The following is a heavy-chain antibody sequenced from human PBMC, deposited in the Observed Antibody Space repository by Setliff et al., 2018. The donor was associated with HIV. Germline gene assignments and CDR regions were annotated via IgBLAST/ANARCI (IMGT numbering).Heavy chain of an antibody. CDR1: GGSIRSDGYY. V-gene: IGHV4-31*03. D-gene: IGHD3-16*01. CDR2: IYNNGST. Sequence: SETLSLTCPVSGGSIRSDGYYWNWIRQHPEKGLEWIGYIYNNGSTYYNPSLESRLMMSIDPSKNQFSLNLRSVTVADTAVYYCARGRYYREISDSLFDFWGQGTLVTVSS. CDR3: ARGRYYREISDSLFDF. J-gene: IGHJ4*02.